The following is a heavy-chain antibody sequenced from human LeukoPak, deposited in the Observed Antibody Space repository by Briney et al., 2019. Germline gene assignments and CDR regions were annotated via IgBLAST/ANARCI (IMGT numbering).Heavy chain of an antibody. CDR1: GGSFSGYY. V-gene: IGHV4-34*01. D-gene: IGHD2-15*01. CDR3: ARGPLYCSGGSCYSRYHYYYYYMDV. CDR2: INHSGST. Sequence: SETLSLTCAVYGGSFSGYYWSWIRQPPGKGLEWIEEINHSGSTNYNPSPKSRVTISVDTSKNQFSLKLSSVTAADTAVYYCARGPLYCSGGSCYSRYHYYYYYMDVWGKGTTVTVSS. J-gene: IGHJ6*03.